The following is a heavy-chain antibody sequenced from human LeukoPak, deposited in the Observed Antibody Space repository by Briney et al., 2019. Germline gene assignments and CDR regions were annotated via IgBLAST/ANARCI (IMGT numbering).Heavy chain of an antibody. CDR3: ARGVSSPPLFDY. D-gene: IGHD6-13*01. Sequence: SETLSLTCTVSGGSISSYYWSWIRQPPGKGLEWIGYIYYSGSTNYNPSLKSRVTISVDTSKNQFSLKLSSVTAADTAVYYCARGVSSPPLFDYWGQGTLVTVSS. J-gene: IGHJ4*02. CDR1: GGSISSYY. CDR2: IYYSGST. V-gene: IGHV4-59*01.